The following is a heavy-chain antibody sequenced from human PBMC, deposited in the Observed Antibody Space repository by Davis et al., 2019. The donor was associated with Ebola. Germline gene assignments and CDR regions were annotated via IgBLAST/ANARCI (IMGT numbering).Heavy chain of an antibody. CDR2: IYPDDSDT. J-gene: IGHJ3*02. V-gene: IGHV5-51*01. Sequence: GESLKTSCKGSGYNFSKYWIAWVRQMPGKGLDWMGIIYPDDSDTRYSPSFLGQVTISADRSFSTAYLQWSGLKASDTAIYYCARHSVWGSYTPSGAFDIWGQGTMVTVSS. CDR1: GYNFSKYW. D-gene: IGHD3-16*01. CDR3: ARHSVWGSYTPSGAFDI.